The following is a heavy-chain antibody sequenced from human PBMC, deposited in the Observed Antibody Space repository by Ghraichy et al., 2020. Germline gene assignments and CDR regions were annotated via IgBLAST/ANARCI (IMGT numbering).Heavy chain of an antibody. CDR1: GFTFSSNW. CDR2: INSDGSST. CDR3: ARDGNWRIDY. D-gene: IGHD1-20*01. Sequence: GGSLRLSCAASGFTFSSNWMHWVRQVPGKGLVWVSRINSDGSSTKYADSVKGRFTISRDNAKNTLYLQMNNLRAEDTAVYYCARDGNWRIDYWGQGTLVTVSS. J-gene: IGHJ4*02. V-gene: IGHV3-74*01.